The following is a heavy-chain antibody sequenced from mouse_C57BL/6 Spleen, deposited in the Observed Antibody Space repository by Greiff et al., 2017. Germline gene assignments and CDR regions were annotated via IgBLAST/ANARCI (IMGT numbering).Heavy chain of an antibody. D-gene: IGHD1-1*01. CDR2: INPNNGGT. Sequence: EVQLQQSGPELVKPGASVKIPCKASGYTFTDYNMAWVKQSHGKSLEWIGDINPNNGGTIYNQKFKGKVTLTVDKSSSTAYMELRSLTSEDTAVYYCARSHGPHYYGSSYWYLEVWGTGTTVTVSS. J-gene: IGHJ1*03. V-gene: IGHV1-18*01. CDR3: ARSHGPHYYGSSYWYLEV. CDR1: GYTFTDYN.